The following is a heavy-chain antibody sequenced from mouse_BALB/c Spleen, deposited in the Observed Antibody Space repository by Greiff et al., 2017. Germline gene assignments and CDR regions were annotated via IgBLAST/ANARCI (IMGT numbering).Heavy chain of an antibody. D-gene: IGHD4-1*01. CDR1: GYTFSSYW. CDR3: ARRLGLYAMDY. CDR2: ILPGSGST. Sequence: QVHVKQSGAELMKPGASVKISCKATGYTFSSYWIEWVKQRPGHGLEWIGEILPGSGSTNYNEKFKGKATFTADTSSNTAYMQLSSLTSEDSAVYYCARRLGLYAMDYWGQGTTLTVSS. V-gene: IGHV1-9*01. J-gene: IGHJ2*01.